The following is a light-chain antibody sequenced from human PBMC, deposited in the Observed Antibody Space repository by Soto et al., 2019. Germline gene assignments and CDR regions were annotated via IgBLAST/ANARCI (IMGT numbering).Light chain of an antibody. CDR2: YDD. Sequence: QSVLTQPPSVSEAPRQRVTISGSGSSSNIGNNAVNWYQQLPGKAPKLLIYYDDLLPSGVSDRFSGSKSGTSASLAISGLQSEDEAEYYCAAWDDSLNGRVFGGGTQRTVL. V-gene: IGLV1-36*01. CDR1: SSNIGNNA. CDR3: AAWDDSLNGRV. J-gene: IGLJ3*02.